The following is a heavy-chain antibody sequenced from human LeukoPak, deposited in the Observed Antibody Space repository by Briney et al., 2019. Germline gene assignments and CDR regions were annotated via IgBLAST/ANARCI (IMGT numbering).Heavy chain of an antibody. Sequence: SETLSLTCTIFDGSVSSYYWSGIRQPPGKGLEWIGYIYYSGSTNYNPSLKSRVTISVDTSKNQFSLKLSSVTAADTAVYYCARNVYPGYYYYGMDVWGQGTTVTVSS. D-gene: IGHD3-16*01. V-gene: IGHV4-59*02. J-gene: IGHJ6*02. CDR2: IYYSGST. CDR1: DGSVSSYY. CDR3: ARNVYPGYYYYGMDV.